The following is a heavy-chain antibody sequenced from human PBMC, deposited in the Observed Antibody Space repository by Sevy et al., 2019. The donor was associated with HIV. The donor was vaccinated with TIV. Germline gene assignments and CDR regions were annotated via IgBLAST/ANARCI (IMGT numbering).Heavy chain of an antibody. D-gene: IGHD1-1*01. Sequence: GGSLRLSCAASGFTFNKFAMSWVRKAPGKGLEWVSAISRKSLGTYYADPVKGRFSISRDDSKNMLYLQMSSLRGDDTAVYYCAKEGNNSPDKFDSWGQGTLVTVSS. CDR1: GFTFNKFA. J-gene: IGHJ4*02. CDR2: ISRKSLGT. V-gene: IGHV3-23*01. CDR3: AKEGNNSPDKFDS.